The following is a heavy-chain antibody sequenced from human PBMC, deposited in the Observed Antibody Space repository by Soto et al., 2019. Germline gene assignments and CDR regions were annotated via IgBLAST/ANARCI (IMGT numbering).Heavy chain of an antibody. CDR1: GFTFSSYT. J-gene: IGHJ6*02. CDR3: AKDQSASSNSYHAMDV. CDR2: ISNDGSNK. Sequence: GGSLRLSCAASGFTFSSYTMHWVRQAPGKGLEWVAGISNDGSNKDYADSVKGRFTTSRDNSKNTLDLQMNSLRTEDTAVYYCAKDQSASSNSYHAMDVWGPGTTVTVSS. V-gene: IGHV3-30-3*01. D-gene: IGHD6-6*01.